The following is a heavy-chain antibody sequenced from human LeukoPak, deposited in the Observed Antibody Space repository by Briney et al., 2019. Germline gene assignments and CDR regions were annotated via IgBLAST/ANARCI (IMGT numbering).Heavy chain of an antibody. CDR3: ARDFVADYDFWSGIGYYYYYMDV. CDR2: ITNSGSTI. CDR1: GFTFSDYY. V-gene: IGHV3-11*04. J-gene: IGHJ6*03. Sequence: GGSLRLSCAASGFTFSDYYMSWIRQAPGKGLEWVSYITNSGSTIYYADSVKGRFTISRDNAKNSLYLQMNSLRAEDTAVYYCARDFVADYDFWSGIGYYYYYMDVWGKGTTVTVSS. D-gene: IGHD3-3*01.